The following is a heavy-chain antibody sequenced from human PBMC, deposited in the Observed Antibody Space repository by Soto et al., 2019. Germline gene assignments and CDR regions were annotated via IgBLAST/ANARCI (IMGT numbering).Heavy chain of an antibody. CDR2: ISGYNGNT. CDR3: ARDHVLVHTTSSCDS. V-gene: IGHV1-18*01. J-gene: IGHJ4*02. CDR1: GYSFNTYG. D-gene: IGHD1-26*01. Sequence: QVQLVQSGAEVKKPGASVKVSCKASGYSFNTYGISWVRQAPGQGLEWMGWISGYNGNTNYAQNLQGRVTMTTDTATTTAYMELRSLRSDDTAVYYCARDHVLVHTTSSCDSWGQGTLVTVSS.